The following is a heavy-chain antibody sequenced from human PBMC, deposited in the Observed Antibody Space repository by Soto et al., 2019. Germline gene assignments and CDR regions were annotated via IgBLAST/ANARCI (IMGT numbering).Heavy chain of an antibody. CDR1: GFSLSTSGEG. D-gene: IGHD4-17*01. Sequence: QITLKESGPTLVKPTQTLTLTCSFSGFSLSTSGEGMGWIRQPPGKALEWLALIYWDDDKRYSPSLKSRLTLPQDPSKNQVVLTLTNMGPVDTAKYYWAPRRPLYGDWGGGYFDYWGQGTLVTVSS. V-gene: IGHV2-5*02. CDR2: IYWDDDK. CDR3: APRRPLYGDWGGGYFDY. J-gene: IGHJ4*02.